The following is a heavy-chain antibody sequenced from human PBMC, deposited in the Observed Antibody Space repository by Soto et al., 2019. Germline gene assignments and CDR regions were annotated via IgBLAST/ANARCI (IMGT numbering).Heavy chain of an antibody. CDR2: IKSKTDGGTT. CDR3: TTQDPPGSDYSDSSGYSNPDY. J-gene: IGHJ4*02. D-gene: IGHD3-22*01. V-gene: IGHV3-15*07. Sequence: GGSLRLSCAASGFTFSNAWMNWVRQAPGKGLEWVGRIKSKTDGGTTDYAAPVKGRFTISRDDSKNTLYLQTNSLKTEDTAVYYCTTQDPPGSDYSDSSGYSNPDYWGQGTLVTVSS. CDR1: GFTFSNAW.